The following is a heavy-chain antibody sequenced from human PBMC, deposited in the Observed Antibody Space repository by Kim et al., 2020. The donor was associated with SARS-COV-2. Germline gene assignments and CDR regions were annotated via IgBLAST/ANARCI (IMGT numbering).Heavy chain of an antibody. Sequence: GGSLRLSCAASGFTFSSYGMHWVRQAPGKGLEWVAVIWYDGSNKYYADSVKGRFTISRDNSKNTLYLQMNSLRAEDTAVYYCARDRLTTVTTFWVYYYYGMDIWGQGTTVTVSS. J-gene: IGHJ6*02. D-gene: IGHD4-17*01. CDR3: ARDRLTTVTTFWVYYYYGMDI. V-gene: IGHV3-33*01. CDR1: GFTFSSYG. CDR2: IWYDGSNK.